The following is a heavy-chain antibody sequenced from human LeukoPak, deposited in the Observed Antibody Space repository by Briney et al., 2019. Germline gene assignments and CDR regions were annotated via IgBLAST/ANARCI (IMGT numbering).Heavy chain of an antibody. Sequence: ASVKVSCKASGYTFTGYYMHWVRQAPGQGLEWMGWINPNSGGTNYAQKFQDRVTMTRDTSISTAYMELSRLRSDDTAVYYCARPLGYCSSTSCYTFDYWGQGTLVTVSS. CDR2: INPNSGGT. V-gene: IGHV1-2*02. CDR1: GYTFTGYY. D-gene: IGHD2-2*02. J-gene: IGHJ4*02. CDR3: ARPLGYCSSTSCYTFDY.